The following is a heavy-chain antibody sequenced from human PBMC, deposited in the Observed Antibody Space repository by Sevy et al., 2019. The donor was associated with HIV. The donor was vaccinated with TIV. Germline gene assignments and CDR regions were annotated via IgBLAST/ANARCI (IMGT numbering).Heavy chain of an antibody. V-gene: IGHV3-11*01. CDR3: ARDPLLGIAREVARGGY. J-gene: IGHJ4*02. CDR1: GFIFSDYY. D-gene: IGHD2-2*03. CDR2: ISGSGIT. Sequence: GGSLRLSCSGSGFIFSDYYMSWIRQAPGRGLEWVSYISGSGITYYADSVEGRFTISRDNARNSLYLQMKSLRADDTAVYYCARDPLLGIAREVARGGYWGQGTLVTVSS.